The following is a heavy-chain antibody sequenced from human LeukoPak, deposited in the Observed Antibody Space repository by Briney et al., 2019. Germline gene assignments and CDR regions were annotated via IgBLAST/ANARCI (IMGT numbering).Heavy chain of an antibody. CDR3: AGVGSSGRDAYY. D-gene: IGHD6-19*01. Sequence: GGSLRLSCAASGFTFSSYSMNWVRQAPGKGLEWVSYISSSSSSIYYADSVKGRFTISRDNAKNSLYLQMNSLRDEDTAVYYCAGVGSSGRDAYYWGQGTLVTVTS. V-gene: IGHV3-48*02. J-gene: IGHJ4*02. CDR1: GFTFSSYS. CDR2: ISSSSSSI.